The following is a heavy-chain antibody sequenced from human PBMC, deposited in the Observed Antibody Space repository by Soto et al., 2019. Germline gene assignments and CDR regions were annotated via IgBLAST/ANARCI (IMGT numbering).Heavy chain of an antibody. CDR3: ARDVRTGGYWMYVQP. Sequence: QVQLVESGGGVVQPGRSLRLSCAASGFTFNSYGMHWVRQAPGKGLEWVAGIGYDGRNKYYAESVKGRFTISRDNSKNTLYLQMTSLRAEDTAVYYCARDVRTGGYWMYVQPWGQGTLVTVSS. V-gene: IGHV3-33*01. CDR2: IGYDGRNK. CDR1: GFTFNSYG. D-gene: IGHD1-26*01. J-gene: IGHJ1*01.